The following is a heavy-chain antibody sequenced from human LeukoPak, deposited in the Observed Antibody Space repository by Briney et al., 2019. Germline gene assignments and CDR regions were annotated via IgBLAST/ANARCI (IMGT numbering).Heavy chain of an antibody. J-gene: IGHJ4*02. CDR1: GGTFSSYA. V-gene: IGHV1-69*13. Sequence: SVKVSCKASGGTFSSYAISWVRQAPGQGPEWMGGIIPIFGTANYAQKFQGRVTITADESTSTAYMELSSLRSEDTAVYYCASAYSQWLVPDYWGQGTLVTVSS. CDR3: ASAYSQWLVPDY. D-gene: IGHD6-19*01. CDR2: IIPIFGTA.